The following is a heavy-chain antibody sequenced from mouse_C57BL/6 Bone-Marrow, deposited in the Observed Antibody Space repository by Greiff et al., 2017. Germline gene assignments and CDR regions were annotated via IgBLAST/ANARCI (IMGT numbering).Heavy chain of an antibody. CDR3: TRYGSSYCWFAY. D-gene: IGHD1-1*01. Sequence: QVQLQQSGAELVRPGASVTLSCKASGYTFTDYEMHWVKQTPVHGLEWIGAIDPETGGTAYNQKFKGKAILTADKSSSTAYMEPRSLTSEDSAVYYCTRYGSSYCWFAYWGQGTLVTVSA. V-gene: IGHV1-15*01. J-gene: IGHJ3*01. CDR2: IDPETGGT. CDR1: GYTFTDYE.